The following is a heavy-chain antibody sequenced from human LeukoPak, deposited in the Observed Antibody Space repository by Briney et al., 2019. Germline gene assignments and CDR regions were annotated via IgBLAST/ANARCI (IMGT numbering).Heavy chain of an antibody. CDR1: HGSFSSHY. CDR2: ISYIGST. CDR3: ARDLTTVTKGLDI. D-gene: IGHD4-17*01. Sequence: PSETLSLTCTVSHGSFSSHYWSWIRQPPGKGLEWIGYISYIGSTNYNPSLKSRVTIPVDTSKNQFSLKLSSVTAADTAVYYCARDLTTVTKGLDIWGQGTMVTVSS. V-gene: IGHV4-59*11. J-gene: IGHJ3*02.